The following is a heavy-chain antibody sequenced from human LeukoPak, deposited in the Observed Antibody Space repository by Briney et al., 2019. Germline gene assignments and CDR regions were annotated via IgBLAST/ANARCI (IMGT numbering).Heavy chain of an antibody. D-gene: IGHD5-18*01. Sequence: GGSLRLSCAASGFTFSSYWISWVRQAPGKGLEWVANIKEDGSEKYYVDSVKGRFTISRDNGKNSLYLQMNSLRAEDTALYYCARGLGSYAYSDAFDIWGQGTMVTVSS. V-gene: IGHV3-7*01. CDR1: GFTFSSYW. CDR3: ARGLGSYAYSDAFDI. CDR2: IKEDGSEK. J-gene: IGHJ3*02.